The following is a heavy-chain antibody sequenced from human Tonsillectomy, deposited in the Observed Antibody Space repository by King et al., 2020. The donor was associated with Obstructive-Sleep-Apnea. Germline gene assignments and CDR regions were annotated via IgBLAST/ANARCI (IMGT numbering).Heavy chain of an antibody. CDR3: AKSRLGVAPNWFDP. D-gene: IGHD6-19*01. CDR2: ITWNSGSI. J-gene: IGHJ5*02. CDR1: GFTFDDYA. V-gene: IGHV3-9*01. Sequence: VQLVESGGGLVQPGRSLRLSCAASGFTFDDYAMHWVRQAPGKGLEWVSGITWNSGSIAFADSGKGRFTISSDNAKKSLYLQMNSLRVEDTALYYCAKSRLGVAPNWFDPWGQGTLVTVSS.